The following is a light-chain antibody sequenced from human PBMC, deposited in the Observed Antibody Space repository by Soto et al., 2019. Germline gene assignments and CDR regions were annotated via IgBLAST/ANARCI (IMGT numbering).Light chain of an antibody. CDR3: QQYDEWPLT. V-gene: IGKV3-15*01. CDR2: DAF. J-gene: IGKJ4*01. Sequence: EKVMTQSPATLSVSPGETATLSCRASQNVKTRLAWYQQKPGQAPRLLIYDAFTRATGIPARFSGSASGTEFTLTISSLQSEDFAVYYCQQYDEWPLTFGGGTKVEIK. CDR1: QNVKTR.